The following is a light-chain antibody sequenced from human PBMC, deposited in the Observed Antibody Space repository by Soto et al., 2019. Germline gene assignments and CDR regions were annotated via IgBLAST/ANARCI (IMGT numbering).Light chain of an antibody. CDR1: SSNIGAGSD. CDR3: HTYDRSLSGLYV. V-gene: IGLV1-40*01. Sequence: QSVLTQPPSISGAPGQRVTISCTGSSSNIGAGSDVHWYHQLPGTAPKLLIYGNTNRPSGVPDRFPGSKSGTSASLAIAGLQTEDEGAYYCHTYDRSLSGLYVFGTGTKVTVL. J-gene: IGLJ1*01. CDR2: GNT.